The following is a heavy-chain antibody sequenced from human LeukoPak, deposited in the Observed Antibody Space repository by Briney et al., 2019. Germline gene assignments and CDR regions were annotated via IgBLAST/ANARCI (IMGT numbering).Heavy chain of an antibody. Sequence: PGGSLRLSCAASGFTFSSYSMNWVRQAPGKGLEWVSSISSSSSTIYYADSVKGRFTISRDNAKNSLYLQMNSLRAEDTAVYYCARDSVWELADAFDIWGQGTMVTVSS. CDR2: ISSSSSTI. CDR3: ARDSVWELADAFDI. CDR1: GFTFSSYS. J-gene: IGHJ3*02. D-gene: IGHD1-26*01. V-gene: IGHV3-48*01.